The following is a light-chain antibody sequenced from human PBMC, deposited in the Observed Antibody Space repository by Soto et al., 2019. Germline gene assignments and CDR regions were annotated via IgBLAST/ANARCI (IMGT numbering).Light chain of an antibody. CDR1: QSVGSN. J-gene: IGKJ5*01. V-gene: IGKV3-15*01. CDR3: QQYNNWPPIT. Sequence: EIVMTQSPATLSVSPGERSTLSFSSSQSVGSNLAWYQQKPGQAPRLLIYGASTRATGIPARFSGSGSGTEFTLTVSSLQSEDFAVYYCQQYNNWPPITFGQGTRLEIK. CDR2: GAS.